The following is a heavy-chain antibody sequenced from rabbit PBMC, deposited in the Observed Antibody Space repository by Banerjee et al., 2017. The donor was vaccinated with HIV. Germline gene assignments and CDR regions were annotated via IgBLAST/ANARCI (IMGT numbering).Heavy chain of an antibody. Sequence: QEQLVESGGGLVQPEGSLTLTCTASGFSFSSIYWICWVRQAPGKGLEWIACIWTGGSDSTYYASWAKGRFTISKTSSTTVTLQMTSLTAADTATYFCARGYINDYRGLRLRGPGTLVTVS. D-gene: IGHD1-1*01. CDR1: GFSFSSIYW. V-gene: IGHV1S45*01. CDR3: ARGYINDYRGLRL. J-gene: IGHJ4*01. CDR2: IWTGGSDST.